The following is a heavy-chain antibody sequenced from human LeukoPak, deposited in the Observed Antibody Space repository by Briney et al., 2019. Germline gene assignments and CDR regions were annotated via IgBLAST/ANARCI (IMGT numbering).Heavy chain of an antibody. V-gene: IGHV4-59*01. CDR2: IYYSGST. CDR3: ARVPVVPAANDYYYYCGMDV. J-gene: IGHJ6*02. CDR1: GGSISSYY. Sequence: SEILSLTCTVSGGSISSYYWSWIRQPPGKGLEWIGYIYYSGSTNYNPSLKSRVTISVDTSKNQFSLKLSSVTAADTAVYYCARVPVVPAANDYYYYCGMDVWGQGTTVTVSS. D-gene: IGHD2-2*01.